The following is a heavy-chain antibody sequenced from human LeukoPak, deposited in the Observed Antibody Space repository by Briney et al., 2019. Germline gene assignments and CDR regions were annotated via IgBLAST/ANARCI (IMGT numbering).Heavy chain of an antibody. J-gene: IGHJ4*02. Sequence: PGGSLRLSCAVSGFTFSNYNMNWVRQAPGKGLEWVSSISSSSSYIYYADSVKGRFTISRDNAKNSLYLQMNSLRAEDTAVYYCAKVKQQWRGGFDYWGQGTLVTVSS. CDR2: ISSSSSYI. CDR3: AKVKQQWRGGFDY. CDR1: GFTFSNYN. D-gene: IGHD6-19*01. V-gene: IGHV3-21*04.